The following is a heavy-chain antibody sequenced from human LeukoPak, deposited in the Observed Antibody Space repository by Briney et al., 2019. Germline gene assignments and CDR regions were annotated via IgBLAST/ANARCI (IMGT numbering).Heavy chain of an antibody. CDR2: ITANSGST. J-gene: IGHJ3*02. D-gene: IGHD2-15*01. V-gene: IGHV3-23*01. Sequence: RAGGSLRLSCAASGFTFTTYAMNWVRQAPGKGLEWVSGITANSGSTYYADSVQGRFAVSRDNSKNTVYLRMSGLRADDTAVYYCATGLNSGGVFDIWGQGTMVTVSS. CDR3: ATGLNSGGVFDI. CDR1: GFTFTTYA.